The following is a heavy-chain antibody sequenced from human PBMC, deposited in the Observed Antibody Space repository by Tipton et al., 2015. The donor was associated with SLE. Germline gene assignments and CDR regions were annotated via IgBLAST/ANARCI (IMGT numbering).Heavy chain of an antibody. J-gene: IGHJ4*02. CDR1: GGSISSSSYY. V-gene: IGHV4-39*07. CDR2: IYYSGST. D-gene: IGHD5-24*01. Sequence: TLSLTCTVSGGSISSSSYYWGWIRQPPGKGLEWIGSIYYSGSTYYNPSLKSRVTISVDTSKNQFSLKLSSVTAADTAVYYCARAKSWLPLDFWGLGTLVAVSS. CDR3: ARAKSWLPLDF.